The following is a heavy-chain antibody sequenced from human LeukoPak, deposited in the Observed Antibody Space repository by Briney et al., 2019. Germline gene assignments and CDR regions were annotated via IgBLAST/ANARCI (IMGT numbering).Heavy chain of an antibody. CDR1: GYSFTSYW. J-gene: IGHJ5*02. CDR2: IYPGDSDT. CDR3: ARGTLNCSSTSCYYWFDP. D-gene: IGHD2-2*01. V-gene: IGHV5-51*01. Sequence: GESLKISCKGSGYSFTSYWIGWVRQMPGKDLEWMGIIYPGDSDTRYSPSFQGQVTISADKSISTAYLQWSSLKASDTAMYYCARGTLNCSSTSCYYWFDPWGQGTLVTVSS.